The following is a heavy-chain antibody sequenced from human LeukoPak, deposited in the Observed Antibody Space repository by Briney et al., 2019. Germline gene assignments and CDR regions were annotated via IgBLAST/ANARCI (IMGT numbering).Heavy chain of an antibody. CDR2: FDPEDGET. V-gene: IGHV1-24*01. J-gene: IGHJ4*02. CDR3: ATDRIMITFGGVIVEQTDY. D-gene: IGHD3-16*02. CDR1: GYTLTELS. Sequence: ASVKVSCKVSGYTLTELSMHWVRQAPGKGLEWMGGFDPEDGETIYAQKFQGRVTMTEDTSTDTAYMELSSLRSEDTAVYYCATDRIMITFGGVIVEQTDYWGQGTLVTVSS.